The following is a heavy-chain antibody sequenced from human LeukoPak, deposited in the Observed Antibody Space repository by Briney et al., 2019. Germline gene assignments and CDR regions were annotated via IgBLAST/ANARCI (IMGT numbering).Heavy chain of an antibody. CDR3: ARDKDYVRYYYMDV. CDR2: LSYDGNNK. CDR1: GFIFSSYA. D-gene: IGHD3-16*01. J-gene: IGHJ6*03. Sequence: PGGSLRLSCAASGFIFSSYAMHWVRQAPGKGLEWVAILSYDGNNKYYADSVKGRFTISRDNSKNALYLQMNSLRAEDTAVYYCARDKDYVRYYYMDVWGKGTTVTVSS. V-gene: IGHV3-30*04.